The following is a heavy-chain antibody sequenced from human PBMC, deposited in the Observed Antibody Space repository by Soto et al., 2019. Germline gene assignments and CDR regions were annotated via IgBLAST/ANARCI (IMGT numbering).Heavy chain of an antibody. CDR3: ARGFAARPGNAPPEPFDP. V-gene: IGHV4-61*03. J-gene: IGHJ5*02. CDR1: GGSVSSGSYS. Sequence: QVQLLESGPGLVKPSETLSLTCLVSGGSVSSGSYSWTWIRQPPGKALEWIGHVFHSGTTTYNPSRRGRVTMSIATSNNHFSLRLTSVTPADTAVYYCARGFAARPGNAPPEPFDPWGQGILVTVSP. CDR2: VFHSGTT. D-gene: IGHD6-6*01.